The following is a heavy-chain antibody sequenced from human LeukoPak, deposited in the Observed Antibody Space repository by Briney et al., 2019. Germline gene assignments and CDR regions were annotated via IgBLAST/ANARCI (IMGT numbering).Heavy chain of an antibody. CDR1: GFSMSVYW. V-gene: IGHV3-7*01. J-gene: IGHJ4*02. D-gene: IGHD3-22*01. CDR3: SRDWGAYYHFFDY. Sequence: GGSLRLSCEASGFSMSVYWMSWVRQAPGKGLEWVGNIKQDGSERNYVDSVKGRFTISRDNAKKSLYLQMNSLRAEDTAVYYCSRDWGAYYHFFDYWGQGTLVTVSS. CDR2: IKQDGSER.